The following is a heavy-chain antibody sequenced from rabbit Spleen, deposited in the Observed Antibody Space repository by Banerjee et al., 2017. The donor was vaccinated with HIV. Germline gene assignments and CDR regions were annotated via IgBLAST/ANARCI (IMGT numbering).Heavy chain of an antibody. CDR3: VREVAARFNL. Sequence: QEQLEESGGGLVKPEGSLTLTCKASGFSFSDRDVMCWVRQAPGKGLEWIGYIDPIFHITTYANWVNGRFSISRENTQNTVYLQLNSLTAADTATYFCVREVAARFNLWGQGTLVTVS. CDR1: GFSFSDRDV. CDR2: IDPIFHIT. J-gene: IGHJ4*01. D-gene: IGHD4-1*01. V-gene: IGHV1S47*01.